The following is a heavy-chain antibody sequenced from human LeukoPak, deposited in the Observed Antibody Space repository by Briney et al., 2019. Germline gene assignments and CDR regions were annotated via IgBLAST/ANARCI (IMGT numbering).Heavy chain of an antibody. Sequence: SETLSITCTVSGGSISSYYWSWIRQPPGKGLEWIGYIYYSGSTNYNPSLKSRVTISVDTSKNQFSLKLSSVAAADTAVYYCARLGDSSGYYSGYFDYWGQGTLVTVSS. D-gene: IGHD3-22*01. CDR1: GGSISSYY. CDR3: ARLGDSSGYYSGYFDY. J-gene: IGHJ4*02. CDR2: IYYSGST. V-gene: IGHV4-59*01.